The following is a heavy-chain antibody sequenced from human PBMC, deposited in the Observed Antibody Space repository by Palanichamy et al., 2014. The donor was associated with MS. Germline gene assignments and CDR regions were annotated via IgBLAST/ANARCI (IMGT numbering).Heavy chain of an antibody. D-gene: IGHD3-22*01. CDR2: INPNSGGT. Sequence: VQLVQSGAEVKKPGASVKVSCKASGYTFTGYYMHWVRQAPGQGLEWMGWINPNSGGTNYAQKFQGRVTMTRDTSISTAYMELSRLRSDNTAVYYCAREYYYDSSGYYLRMCFQHWDQGTLVTVSS. V-gene: IGHV1-2*02. CDR1: GYTFTGYY. J-gene: IGHJ1*01. CDR3: AREYYYDSSGYYLRMCFQH.